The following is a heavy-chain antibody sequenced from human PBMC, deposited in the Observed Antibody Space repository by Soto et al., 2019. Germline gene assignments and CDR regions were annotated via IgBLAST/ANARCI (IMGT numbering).Heavy chain of an antibody. CDR1: GFPFSSYS. Sequence: EVQLVESGGGLVQPGGSLRLSCAASGFPFSSYSMNWVRQAPGKGLEWVSSISSSSYIYYADSLQGRFTISRDNAKNSLYLEMNSLRAEDTAVYYWARGPPMATITFFAYWGQGTLVTVSS. CDR2: ISSSSYI. D-gene: IGHD5-12*01. J-gene: IGHJ4*02. CDR3: ARGPPMATITFFAY. V-gene: IGHV3-21*01.